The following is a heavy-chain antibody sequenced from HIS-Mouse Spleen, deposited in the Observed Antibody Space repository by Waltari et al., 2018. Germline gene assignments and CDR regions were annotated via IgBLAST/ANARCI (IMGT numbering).Heavy chain of an antibody. CDR1: GGSISSSSYY. J-gene: IGHJ2*01. CDR3: AREIPYSSSWYDWYFDL. Sequence: QLQLQASGPGLVKPSETLSLTCTVSGGSISSSSYYWGWIRQPPGKGLEWIGSISYSGSTSYSPSPKSRCTISVDTSKNQVSLKLSSVTAADTAVYYCAREIPYSSSWYDWYFDLWGRGTLVTVSS. V-gene: IGHV4-39*07. CDR2: ISYSGST. D-gene: IGHD6-13*01.